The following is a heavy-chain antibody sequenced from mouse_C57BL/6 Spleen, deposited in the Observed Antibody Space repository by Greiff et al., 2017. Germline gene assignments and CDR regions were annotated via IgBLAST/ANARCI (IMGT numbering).Heavy chain of an antibody. Sequence: VKLQQSGAELVRPGASVTLSCKASGYTFTDYEMHWVKQTPVHGLEWIGAIDPETGGTAYNQKFKGKAILTADKSSSTAYMELRSLTSEDSAVYYCTRGGIVTTYYFDYWGQGTTRTVSS. CDR3: TRGGIVTTYYFDY. CDR1: GYTFTDYE. CDR2: IDPETGGT. J-gene: IGHJ2*01. D-gene: IGHD2-5*01. V-gene: IGHV1-15*01.